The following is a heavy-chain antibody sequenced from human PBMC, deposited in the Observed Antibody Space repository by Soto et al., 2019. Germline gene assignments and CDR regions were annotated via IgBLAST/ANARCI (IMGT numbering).Heavy chain of an antibody. CDR1: GGSISSGGYY. V-gene: IGHV4-31*03. CDR2: IYYSGST. CDR3: ARAIRNDYVWGSYRRDYGMDV. Sequence: QVQLQESGPGLVKPSQTLSLTCTVSGGSISSGGYYWSWIRQHPGKGLEWIGYIYYSGSTYYNPSLKSGVTIAVDTSKNQFSLKLSSVTAADTAVYYWARAIRNDYVWGSYRRDYGMDVWGQGTTVTVSS. D-gene: IGHD3-16*02. J-gene: IGHJ6*02.